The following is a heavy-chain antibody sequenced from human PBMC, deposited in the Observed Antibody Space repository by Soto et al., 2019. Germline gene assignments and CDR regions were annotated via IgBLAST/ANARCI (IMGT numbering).Heavy chain of an antibody. CDR3: ARPKRSGYDRGDSYYHTMDV. CDR2: ILPMFGAV. Sequence: QMRLVQSGAEVKNSGSSVKVSCKAPGGTSGNFVFTWCRQVPGRGLEGLGGILPMFGAVKYAQKFQDRLTITADRSTNTASMELGSLRSEDTAVYYCARPKRSGYDRGDSYYHTMDVWGHGTTVTVS. D-gene: IGHD3-3*01. CDR1: GGTSGNFV. V-gene: IGHV1-69*06. J-gene: IGHJ6*02.